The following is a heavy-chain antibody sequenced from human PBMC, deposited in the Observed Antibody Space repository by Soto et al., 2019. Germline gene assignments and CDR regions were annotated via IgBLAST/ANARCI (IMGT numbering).Heavy chain of an antibody. V-gene: IGHV4-30-4*01. CDR2: IYFRGNS. J-gene: IGHJ4*02. CDR1: GDSITSSPYY. D-gene: IGHD2-15*01. Sequence: QVQLQESGPGLVKPSQTLSVTCTVSGDSITSSPYYWSWVRQLPGRGLEWIGYIYFRGNSYYYPSLMSRVTISRDRSKNQFSLELNSVTAADTAVYYCVRSGGSNSWYGVFDFWGQGTLVNVSS. CDR3: VRSGGSNSWYGVFDF.